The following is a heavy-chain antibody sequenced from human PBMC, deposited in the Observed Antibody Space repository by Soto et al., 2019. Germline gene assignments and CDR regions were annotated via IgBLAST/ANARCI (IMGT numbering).Heavy chain of an antibody. CDR1: GYTFTSYG. D-gene: IGHD6-13*01. CDR3: ARCIKSSWTDYYYYYYMDV. Sequence: ASVKVSCKASGYTFTSYGISWVRQAPGQGLEWMGWISAYNGNTNYAQKLQGRVTMTTDTSTSTAYMELRSLRSDDTAVYYCARCIKSSWTDYYYYYYMDVWGKGTTVTVSS. J-gene: IGHJ6*03. CDR2: ISAYNGNT. V-gene: IGHV1-18*01.